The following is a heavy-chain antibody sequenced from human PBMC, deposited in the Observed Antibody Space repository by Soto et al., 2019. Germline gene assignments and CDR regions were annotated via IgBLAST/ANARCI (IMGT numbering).Heavy chain of an antibody. D-gene: IGHD6-13*01. J-gene: IGHJ5*02. CDR2: IYYSGST. CDR1: GGSISSGGYY. Sequence: SETLSLTCTVSGGSISSGGYYWSWIRQHPGKGLEWIGYIYYSGSTYYNPSLKSRVTISVDTSKKQFSLNLNSVTAADTAVYYCARAWTATAGWAIWFDTWGQGTLVTVSS. V-gene: IGHV4-31*03. CDR3: ARAWTATAGWAIWFDT.